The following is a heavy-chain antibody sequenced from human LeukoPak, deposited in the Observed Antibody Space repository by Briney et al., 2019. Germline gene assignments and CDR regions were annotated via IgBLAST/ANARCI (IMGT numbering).Heavy chain of an antibody. Sequence: PGGSLKVSCAAPGLTFSSCGMPWVRQSPGKGLEWVAVIWYDGSNKYYADSVKGRFTISRDNSKNTLYLQMNSLRAEDTAVYYCARDRGGYEGFDYWGQGTLVTVSS. CDR2: IWYDGSNK. J-gene: IGHJ4*02. CDR1: GLTFSSCG. D-gene: IGHD5-12*01. CDR3: ARDRGGYEGFDY. V-gene: IGHV3-33*01.